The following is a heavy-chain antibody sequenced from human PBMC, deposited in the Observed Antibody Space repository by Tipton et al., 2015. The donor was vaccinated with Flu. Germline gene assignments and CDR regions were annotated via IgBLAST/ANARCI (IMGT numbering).Heavy chain of an antibody. V-gene: IGHV4-59*01. CDR1: GGSISSYY. CDR2: IYYSGST. CDR3: AREGSGWYRNWFDP. D-gene: IGHD6-19*01. J-gene: IGHJ5*02. Sequence: TLSLTCTVSGGSISSYYWSWIRQPPGKGLEWIGYIYYSGSTNYNPSLKSRVTISVDTSKNQFSLKLSSVTAADTAGYYCAREGSGWYRNWFDPWGQGTLVTDSS.